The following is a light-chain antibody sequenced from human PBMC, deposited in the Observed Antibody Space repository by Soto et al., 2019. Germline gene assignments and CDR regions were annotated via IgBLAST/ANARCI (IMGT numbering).Light chain of an antibody. CDR3: HQYDNVPLT. Sequence: IQLTQSPSSLSASVGDRVTITCRASQDISSFLAWYQQKPGKAPKLLIYDASTLDTGVPSRFSGRGSGTHFTFTITSLQPEDFGTYYCHQYDNVPLTFGGGTKVEI. CDR1: QDISSF. V-gene: IGKV1-33*01. J-gene: IGKJ4*01. CDR2: DAS.